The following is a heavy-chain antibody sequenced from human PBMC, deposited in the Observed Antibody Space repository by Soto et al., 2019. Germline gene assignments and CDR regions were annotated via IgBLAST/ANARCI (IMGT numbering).Heavy chain of an antibody. D-gene: IGHD2-15*01. CDR2: ISAYNGNT. CDR3: ARGSEVYCSGGSCHPFDY. V-gene: IGHV1-18*01. Sequence: ASVKVSCKASGYTFTSYGISWVRQAPGQGLERMGWISAYNGNTNYAQKLQGRVTMTTDTSTSTAYMELRSLRSDDTAVYYCARGSEVYCSGGSCHPFDYWGQGALVTVSS. CDR1: GYTFTSYG. J-gene: IGHJ4*02.